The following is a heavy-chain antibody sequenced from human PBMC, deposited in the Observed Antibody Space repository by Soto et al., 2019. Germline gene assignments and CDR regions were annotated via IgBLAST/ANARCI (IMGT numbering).Heavy chain of an antibody. V-gene: IGHV1-24*01. J-gene: IGHJ4*02. CDR3: ATPYRNPSSGWYPRFYYFDY. CDR1: GYTLTELS. D-gene: IGHD6-19*01. CDR2: FDPEDGET. Sequence: ASVKVSCKVSGYTLTELSMHWVRQAPGKGLEWMGGFDPEDGETIYAQKFQGRVTMTEDTSTDTAYMELSSLRSEDTAVYYCATPYRNPSSGWYPRFYYFDYWGQGTLVTVSS.